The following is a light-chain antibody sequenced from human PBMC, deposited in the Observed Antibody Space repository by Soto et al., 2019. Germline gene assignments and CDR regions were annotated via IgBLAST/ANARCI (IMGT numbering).Light chain of an antibody. CDR2: GAS. CDR3: QQYGTSPWT. CDR1: QSISSSY. J-gene: IGKJ1*01. Sequence: EIVLTQSPGTLSLSPGERATLSCRASQSISSSYLAWYQQKPGQAPRLLIYGASSRAVGIPDNFSGSGSGTDFNLTISRLEPEDFAVYYCQQYGTSPWTFGQGTKVEIK. V-gene: IGKV3-20*01.